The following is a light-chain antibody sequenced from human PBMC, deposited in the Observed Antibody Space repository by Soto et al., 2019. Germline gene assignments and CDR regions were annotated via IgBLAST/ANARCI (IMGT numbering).Light chain of an antibody. CDR2: LND. J-gene: IGLJ1*01. Sequence: QSVLTQPPSLSATPGQRVNISCSGSFSNIGVNAVNWYQQLPGAAPKLLIYLNDQRPSGVPDRFSGSKSGTSAFLAISGLQSEDEADYYCAAWDDSLNALFGTGTKVTVL. CDR3: AAWDDSLNAL. V-gene: IGLV1-44*01. CDR1: FSNIGVNA.